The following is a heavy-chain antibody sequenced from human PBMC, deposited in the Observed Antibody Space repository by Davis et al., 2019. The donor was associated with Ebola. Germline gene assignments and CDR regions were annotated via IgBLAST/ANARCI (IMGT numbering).Heavy chain of an antibody. J-gene: IGHJ1*01. CDR1: GFTFSSYS. CDR2: ISSSSSYI. V-gene: IGHV3-21*01. Sequence: GESLKISCAASGFTFSSYSMNWVRQAPGKGLEWVSSISSSSSYIYYADSVKGRFTISRDNAKNSLYLQMNSLRAEDTAVYYCARGSPGEYFQHWGQGTLVTVSS. CDR3: ARGSPGEYFQH.